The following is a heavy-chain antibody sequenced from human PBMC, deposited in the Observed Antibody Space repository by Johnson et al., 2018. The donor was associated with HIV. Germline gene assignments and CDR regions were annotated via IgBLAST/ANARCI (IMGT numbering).Heavy chain of an antibody. CDR2: IWYDGSNK. Sequence: QVQLVESGGGVVQPGRSLRLSCAASGFTFSYYGIHWVRQAPGKGLEWVAVIWYDGSNKYYADSVKGRFTISRDNSKNTLYLQMNSLRAEVTAVYYCAKVRWELSSIGAFDIWSQGTMVTVSS. CDR3: AKVRWELSSIGAFDI. CDR1: GFTFSYYG. J-gene: IGHJ3*02. D-gene: IGHD1-26*01. V-gene: IGHV3-33*06.